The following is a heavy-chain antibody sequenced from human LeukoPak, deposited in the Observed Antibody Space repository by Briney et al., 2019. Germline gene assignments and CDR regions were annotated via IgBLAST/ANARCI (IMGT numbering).Heavy chain of an antibody. CDR2: MNPNSGNT. CDR3: ARGGYDILTGYHNFDY. Sequence: ASVKVSCKASGYTLTSYDINWVRQATGQGLEWMGWMNPNSGNTGYAQKFQGRVTMTRNTSISTAYMELSSLRSEDTAVYYCARGGYDILTGYHNFDYWGQGTLVTVSS. V-gene: IGHV1-8*01. D-gene: IGHD3-9*01. J-gene: IGHJ4*02. CDR1: GYTLTSYD.